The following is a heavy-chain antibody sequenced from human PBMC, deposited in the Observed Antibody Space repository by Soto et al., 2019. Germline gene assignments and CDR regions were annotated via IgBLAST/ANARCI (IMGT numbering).Heavy chain of an antibody. CDR1: GGSFSGYY. V-gene: IGHV4-34*01. D-gene: IGHD3-9*01. CDR3: ARGRSRILTGYYTKSQVIFDY. J-gene: IGHJ4*02. Sequence: SETLSLTCAVYGGSFSGYYWSWIRQPPGKGLEWIGEINHSGSTNYNPSLKSRVTISVDTSKNQFSLKLSSVTAADTAVYYCARGRSRILTGYYTKSQVIFDYWGQGTLVTVSS. CDR2: INHSGST.